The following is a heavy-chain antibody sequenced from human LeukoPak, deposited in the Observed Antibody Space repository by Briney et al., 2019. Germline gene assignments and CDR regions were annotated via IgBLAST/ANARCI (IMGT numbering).Heavy chain of an antibody. D-gene: IGHD5-24*01. J-gene: IGHJ3*02. V-gene: IGHV3-48*01. CDR3: AREDGDAFDI. CDR1: GFTFTMFS. CDR2: IRGRSDTT. Sequence: GGSLRLSCAASGFTFTMFSMNWLRQAPGKGLEWIAFIRGRSDTTYYADSVQGRFTISRDNAEDSVYLQMNSLRAEDTAVYYCAREDGDAFDIWGQGTMVTVSS.